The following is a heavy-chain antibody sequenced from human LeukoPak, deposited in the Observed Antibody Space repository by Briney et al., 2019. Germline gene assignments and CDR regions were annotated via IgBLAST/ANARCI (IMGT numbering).Heavy chain of an antibody. Sequence: PSQTLSLTCTVSGGSISSGSYYWSWIRQPAGKGLEWIGRIYTSGSTNYNPSLKSRVTISVDTSKNQFSLKLSSVTAADTAVYYCARDSRYYEGWFDPWGKGTLVTVSS. CDR3: ARDSRYYEGWFDP. CDR2: IYTSGST. V-gene: IGHV4-61*02. CDR1: GGSISSGSYY. D-gene: IGHD3-22*01. J-gene: IGHJ5*02.